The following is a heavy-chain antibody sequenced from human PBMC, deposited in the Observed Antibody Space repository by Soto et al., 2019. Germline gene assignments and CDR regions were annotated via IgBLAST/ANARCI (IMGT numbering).Heavy chain of an antibody. CDR3: ARVELWAHYYYYGMDV. D-gene: IGHD5-18*01. CDR2: MNPNSGNT. J-gene: IGHJ6*02. CDR1: GYTFTSYD. V-gene: IGHV1-8*01. Sequence: QVQLVQSGAEVKKPGASVKVSCKASGYTFTSYDINWVRQATGQGLEWMGWMNPNSGNTGYAQKFQGRVTMTRNTSISTAYMELSSLRSEDTAVYYCARVELWAHYYYYGMDVWGHGTTVTVSS.